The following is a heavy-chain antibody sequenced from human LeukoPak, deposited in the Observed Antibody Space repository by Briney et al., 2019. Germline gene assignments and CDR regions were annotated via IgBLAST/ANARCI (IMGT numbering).Heavy chain of an antibody. CDR1: GGSISSGGYY. CDR3: ARLHSSGGFDY. Sequence: SETLSLTCTVSGGSISSGGYYWSWIRQPPGKGLEWIGYIYHSGSTYYNPSLKSRVTISVDTSKNQFSLKLSSVTAADTAVYYCARLHSSGGFDYWGQGTLVTVSS. D-gene: IGHD6-19*01. J-gene: IGHJ4*02. CDR2: IYHSGST. V-gene: IGHV4-30-2*01.